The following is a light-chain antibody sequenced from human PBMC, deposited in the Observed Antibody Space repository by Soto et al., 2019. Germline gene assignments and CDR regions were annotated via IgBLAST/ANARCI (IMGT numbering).Light chain of an antibody. CDR2: RSD. CDR3: AAWDDSLNAGA. CDR1: SSNIGRNT. V-gene: IGLV1-44*01. Sequence: QSVLTQPPSASGTPGQRVTISCSGSSSNIGRNTVKWYRQLPGTAPKLLIGRSDQRPSGVPDRFSGSQFGTSASLAISGLQSEDEADYICAAWDDSLNAGAFGGGTKVTVL. J-gene: IGLJ3*02.